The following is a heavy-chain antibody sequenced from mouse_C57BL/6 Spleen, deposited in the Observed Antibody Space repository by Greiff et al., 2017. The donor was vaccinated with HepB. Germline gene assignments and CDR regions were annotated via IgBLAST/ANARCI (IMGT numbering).Heavy chain of an antibody. J-gene: IGHJ2*01. Sequence: EVKLMESGGGLVKPGGSLKLSCAASGFTFSSYAMSWVRQTPEKRLEWVATISDGGSYTYYPDNVKGRFTISRDNAKNNLYLQMSHLKSEDTAMYYCARDTYYYGSSRYYFDYWGQGTTLTVSS. D-gene: IGHD1-1*01. CDR2: ISDGGSYT. CDR3: ARDTYYYGSSRYYFDY. CDR1: GFTFSSYA. V-gene: IGHV5-4*01.